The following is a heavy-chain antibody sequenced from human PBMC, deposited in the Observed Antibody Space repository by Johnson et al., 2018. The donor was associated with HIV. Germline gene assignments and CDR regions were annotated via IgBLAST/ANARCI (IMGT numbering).Heavy chain of an antibody. V-gene: IGHV3-30*04. CDR1: GFTFSHYT. D-gene: IGHD2-21*02. J-gene: IGHJ3*02. CDR3: ARAGGDLLPDAFDI. Sequence: QVQLVESWGGVVQPGRSLRLSCAASGFTFSHYTLHWVRQAPGKGLKWVAVISDDGSITQYADSVKGRFTISRDNSKNTLYLQMNSLRAEDTAVYYCARAGGDLLPDAFDIWGQGTMVTVSS. CDR2: ISDDGSIT.